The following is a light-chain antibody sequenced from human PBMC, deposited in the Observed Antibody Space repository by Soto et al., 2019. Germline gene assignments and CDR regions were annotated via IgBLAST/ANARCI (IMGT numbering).Light chain of an antibody. V-gene: IGLV2-14*01. CDR2: DVN. Sequence: QSALTQPASVSASPGQSITISCTGTNSDVGAYKYVSWYQQEPDKAPKLMIYDVNNRPSGISNRFSGSKSGNTASLTISGLQAEDEADYYCCSYTSTSSYVFGTGTKVTVL. CDR1: NSDVGAYKY. J-gene: IGLJ1*01. CDR3: CSYTSTSSYV.